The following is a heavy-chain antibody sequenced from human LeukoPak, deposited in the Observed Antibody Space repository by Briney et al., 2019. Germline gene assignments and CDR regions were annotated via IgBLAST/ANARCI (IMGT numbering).Heavy chain of an antibody. V-gene: IGHV3-15*01. J-gene: IGHJ4*02. D-gene: IGHD6-13*01. CDR2: IKSKTDGATT. CDR3: TTGFGSSWYS. Sequence: GGSLRLSCAASGFTFSNTWMNWVRQAPGKGLEWLGRIKSKTDGATTDYAAPVKGTFTISGDDSKDTLYLQMDSLKTEDTAVYYCTTGFGSSWYSWGQGTLVTVSS. CDR1: GFTFSNTW.